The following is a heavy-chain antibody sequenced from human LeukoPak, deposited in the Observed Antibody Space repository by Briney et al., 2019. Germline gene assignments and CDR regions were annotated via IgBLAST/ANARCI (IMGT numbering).Heavy chain of an antibody. CDR1: GGSISNYY. CDR2: IYSSGST. J-gene: IGHJ4*02. Sequence: PSETLSLTCTVSGGSISNYYWSWIRQPPGKGLEWIGYIYSSGSTNYNPSLKSRVTISVDTSKNQLSLRLNSVTAADAAVYYCARAHSSSWYIDYWGRGTLVTVS. V-gene: IGHV4-59*01. CDR3: ARAHSSSWYIDY. D-gene: IGHD6-13*01.